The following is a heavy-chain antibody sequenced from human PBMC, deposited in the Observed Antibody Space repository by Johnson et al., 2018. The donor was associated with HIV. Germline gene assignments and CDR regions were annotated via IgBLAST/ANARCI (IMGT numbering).Heavy chain of an antibody. Sequence: QEQLVESGGGVVQPGRSLRLSCAASGFTFSSYAMHWVRQAPGKGLEWVAVISYNGSNKYYADSVKGRFTISRDNSKNTLYVQMNSLRGEDTAVYYCAKSTQAKIFREFGTYGALDVWGQGTMVTVSS. CDR1: GFTFSSYA. V-gene: IGHV3-30*18. D-gene: IGHD3-10*01. J-gene: IGHJ3*01. CDR3: AKSTQAKIFREFGTYGALDV. CDR2: ISYNGSNK.